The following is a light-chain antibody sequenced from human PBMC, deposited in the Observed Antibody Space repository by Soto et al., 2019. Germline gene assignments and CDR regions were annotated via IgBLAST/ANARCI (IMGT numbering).Light chain of an antibody. V-gene: IGKV1-39*01. CDR3: QQTFSVTPLT. CDR1: QSIRAY. Sequence: DIQMTQSPSSLSASVGDTVTISCLASQSIRAYLNWYQHKQGKAPKLLIYGAKSFHSGVPSRFSGSGSGTDFSITISSLHPEDFATYYCQQTFSVTPLTFVGGTKVDIK. CDR2: GAK. J-gene: IGKJ4*01.